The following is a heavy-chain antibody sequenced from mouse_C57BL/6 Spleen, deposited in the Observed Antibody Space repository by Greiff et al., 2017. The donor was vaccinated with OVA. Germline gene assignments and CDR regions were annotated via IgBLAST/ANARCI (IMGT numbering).Heavy chain of an antibody. Sequence: VQLQQPGAELVMPGASVKLSCKASGYTFTSYWMHWVKQRPGQGLEWIGEIDPSDSYTNYNQKFKGKSTLTVDKSSSTAYMQLSSLTSEDSAVYYCAREEDGLLYWAYWGQGTLVTVSA. J-gene: IGHJ3*01. CDR1: GYTFTSYW. CDR2: IDPSDSYT. CDR3: AREEDGLLYWAY. V-gene: IGHV1-69*01. D-gene: IGHD2-3*01.